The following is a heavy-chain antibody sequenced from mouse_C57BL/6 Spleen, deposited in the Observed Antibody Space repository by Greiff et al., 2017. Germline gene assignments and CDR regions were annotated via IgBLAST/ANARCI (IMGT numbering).Heavy chain of an antibody. V-gene: IGHV14-3*01. CDR1: GFNIKNTY. Sequence: EVKLMESVAELVRPGASVKLSCTASGFNIKNTYMHWVKQRPEQGLEWIGRIDPAHGNTKYAPKFQGKATITTDTTSNTAYLQLSSLTSEDTSNCYCARRGDGYPGFAYWGQGTLVTVSA. D-gene: IGHD2-3*01. J-gene: IGHJ3*01. CDR3: ARRGDGYPGFAY. CDR2: IDPAHGNT.